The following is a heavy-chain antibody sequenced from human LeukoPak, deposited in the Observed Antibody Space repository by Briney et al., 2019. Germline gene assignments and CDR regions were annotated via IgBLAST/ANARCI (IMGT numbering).Heavy chain of an antibody. Sequence: SETLSLTCTDSGGSISSYYWSWIRQPPGKGLEWIGYMSDSWGTSYRPSLKSRVTISVDTSKNQVSLKLSYVTAADTALYFCAGRPKRGAELDHWGQGILVTASS. CDR3: AGRPKRGAELDH. CDR1: GGSISSYY. CDR2: MSDSWGT. V-gene: IGHV4-59*08. D-gene: IGHD3-10*01. J-gene: IGHJ4*02.